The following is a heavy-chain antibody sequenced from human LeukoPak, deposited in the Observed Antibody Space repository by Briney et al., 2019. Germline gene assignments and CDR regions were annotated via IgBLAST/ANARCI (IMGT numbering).Heavy chain of an antibody. V-gene: IGHV3-21*01. D-gene: IGHD2-21*01. CDR2: ISSSSSYI. J-gene: IGHJ6*02. CDR1: GFTFSSYS. CDR3: ARDLFEQYYYGMDV. Sequence: PGGSLRLSCAASGFTFSSYSMNWVRQAPGKGLEWVSSISSSSSYIYYADPVKGRFTISRDNAKNSLYLQMNSLRAEDTAVYYCARDLFEQYYYGMDVWGQGTTVTVSS.